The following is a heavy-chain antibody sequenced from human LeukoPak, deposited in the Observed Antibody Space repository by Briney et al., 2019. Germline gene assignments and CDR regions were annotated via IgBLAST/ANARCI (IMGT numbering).Heavy chain of an antibody. Sequence: GSLRLSCAASGFTFSSYAMHWVRQPPGKGLEWIASIYYSGSTYYNPALKSRVTISVDTSKNQFSLKLSSVTAADTAVYYCARDRSGYDILTGYYCFDYWGQGTLVTVSS. CDR2: IYYSGST. J-gene: IGHJ4*02. V-gene: IGHV4-39*07. D-gene: IGHD3-9*01. CDR1: GFTFSSYA. CDR3: ARDRSGYDILTGYYCFDY.